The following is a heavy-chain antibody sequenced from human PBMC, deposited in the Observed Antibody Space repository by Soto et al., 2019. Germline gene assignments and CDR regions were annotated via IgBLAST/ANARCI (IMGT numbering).Heavy chain of an antibody. CDR1: GFTFTNYA. J-gene: IGHJ4*02. Sequence: EVQLLESGGGLVQPGGSLRLSCAASGFTFTNYAMSWVRQAPGKGLEWVSGISASGGAYYTDSVKGRATISRDNSKNTLYLQMNSLRAEDTAVYYCAKERGEIGLPLFDYWGQGTLVTVSS. V-gene: IGHV3-23*01. CDR2: ISASGGA. CDR3: AKERGEIGLPLFDY.